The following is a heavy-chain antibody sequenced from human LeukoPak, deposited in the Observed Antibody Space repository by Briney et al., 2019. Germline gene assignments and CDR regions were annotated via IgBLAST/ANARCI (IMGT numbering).Heavy chain of an antibody. V-gene: IGHV3-23*01. Sequence: GGSLRLSCAASGVTFSSYAMGWVRQAPGKGLEWVSAISGSGGSTYYADSVKGRFTISRDNSKNTVFLQMDSQRAEDTAIYYCANLYRSGWYFDYWGQGTLVTVSS. D-gene: IGHD6-19*01. CDR2: ISGSGGST. J-gene: IGHJ4*02. CDR3: ANLYRSGWYFDY. CDR1: GVTFSSYA.